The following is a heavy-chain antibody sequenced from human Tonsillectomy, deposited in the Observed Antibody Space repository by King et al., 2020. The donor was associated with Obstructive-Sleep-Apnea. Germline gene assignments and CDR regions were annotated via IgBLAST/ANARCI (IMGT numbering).Heavy chain of an antibody. CDR3: ARDRAGTTLWFDP. Sequence: QLVQSGAEVKKPGASVKVSCKASGYTFTSYGISWVRQAPGQGLEWMGWISAYNGNTNYAQKIQGIVTMTTDTSTSTAYMELRSLRYDDTAVCYCARDRAGTTLWFDPWGQGTLVTVSS. CDR2: ISAYNGNT. V-gene: IGHV1-18*04. D-gene: IGHD1-7*01. CDR1: GYTFTSYG. J-gene: IGHJ5*02.